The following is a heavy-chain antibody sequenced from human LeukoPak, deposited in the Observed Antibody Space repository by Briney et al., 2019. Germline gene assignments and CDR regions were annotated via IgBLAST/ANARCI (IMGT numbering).Heavy chain of an antibody. CDR1: GFDLSAYE. CDR2: ITISGHTK. J-gene: IGHJ5*02. Sequence: GGSLRLSCAASGFDLSAYEMSWVRQAPGKGLEWIADITISGHTKNYADSVKGRFTISRDNARTSLYLQMNSLRVEDTGVYYCARGDPHADLWGQGTLVTVSS. CDR3: ARGDPHADL. V-gene: IGHV3-48*03.